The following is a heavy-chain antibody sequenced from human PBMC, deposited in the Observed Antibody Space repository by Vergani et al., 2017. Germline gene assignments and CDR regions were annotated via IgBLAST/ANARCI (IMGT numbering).Heavy chain of an antibody. CDR3: ARAPRIYSGSYGTPGYYFDY. CDR1: GGSFSGYY. D-gene: IGHD1-26*01. V-gene: IGHV4-34*01. J-gene: IGHJ4*02. Sequence: QVQLQQWGAGLLKPSETLSLTCAVYGGSFSGYYWSWLRQPPGKGLEWIGEINHSGSTNYNPSLKSRVTISVDTSKNQFSLKLSSVTAADTAVYYCARAPRIYSGSYGTPGYYFDYWGQGTLVTVSS. CDR2: INHSGST.